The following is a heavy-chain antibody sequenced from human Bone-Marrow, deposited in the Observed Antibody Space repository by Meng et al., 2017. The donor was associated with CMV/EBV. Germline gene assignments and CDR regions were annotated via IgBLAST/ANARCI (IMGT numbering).Heavy chain of an antibody. J-gene: IGHJ4*02. Sequence: GESLKISCAASGFTFSEYYMSWVRQAPGKGLEWLGLIRSIAYGGTTEYAASVKGRFTISRDDSKSIAYLQINSLKTEDTAVYYCSRGPGGTSWFGVDYWGQGSLVTVSS. V-gene: IGHV3-49*04. CDR1: GFTFSEYY. D-gene: IGHD6-13*01. CDR2: IRSIAYGGTT. CDR3: SRGPGGTSWFGVDY.